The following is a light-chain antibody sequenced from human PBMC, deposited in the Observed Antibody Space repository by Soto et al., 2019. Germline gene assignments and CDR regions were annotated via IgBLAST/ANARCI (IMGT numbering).Light chain of an antibody. CDR1: QSISSW. V-gene: IGKV1-5*01. J-gene: IGKJ1*01. CDR2: DAS. Sequence: DRVAITCRASQSISSWLAWYQQKPGKAPKLLIYDASNRATGIPARFSGSGSGTEFTLTISSLQPDDFATYYCQHYNSYSEAFGQGTKVDIK. CDR3: QHYNSYSEA.